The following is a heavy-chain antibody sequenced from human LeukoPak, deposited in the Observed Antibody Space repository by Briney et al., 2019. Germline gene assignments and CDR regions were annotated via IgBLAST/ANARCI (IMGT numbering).Heavy chain of an antibody. Sequence: KASQTLSLTCAVSGGSISSGGYSWSWIRQPPGKGLEWIGYIYHSGGTYYNPSLKSRVTISVDRSKNQFSLKLSSVTAADTAVYYCARIRKGGYSSSWRFEDYWGQGTLVTVSS. J-gene: IGHJ4*02. CDR1: GGSISSGGYS. CDR2: IYHSGGT. D-gene: IGHD6-13*01. V-gene: IGHV4-30-2*01. CDR3: ARIRKGGYSSSWRFEDY.